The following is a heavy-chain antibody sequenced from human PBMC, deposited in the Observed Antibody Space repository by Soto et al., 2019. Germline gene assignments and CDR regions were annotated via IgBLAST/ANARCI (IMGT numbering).Heavy chain of an antibody. CDR3: ARLTLNHYYYGMDV. CDR1: GGSISSGDYY. J-gene: IGHJ6*02. CDR2: IYYSGST. Sequence: PSETLSLTCTVSGGSISSGDYYWSWIRQPPGKGLEWIGYIYYSGSTYYNPSLKSRVTISVDTSKNQFSLKLSSVTAADTAVYYCARLTLNHYYYGMDVWGQGTTVTVSS. V-gene: IGHV4-30-4*02.